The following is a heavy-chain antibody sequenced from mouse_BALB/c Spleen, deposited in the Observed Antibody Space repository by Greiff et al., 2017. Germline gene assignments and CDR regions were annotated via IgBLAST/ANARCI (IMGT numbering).Heavy chain of an antibody. CDR2: INSNGGST. Sequence: EVKLMESGGGLVQPGGSLKLSCAASGFTFSSYGMSWVRQTPDKRLELVATINSNGGSTYYPDSVKGRFTISRDNAKNTLYLQMSSLKSEETAMYYGARALDSSVFAYWGQGTLVTVSA. CDR3: ARALDSSVFAY. J-gene: IGHJ3*01. V-gene: IGHV5-6-3*01. D-gene: IGHD3-2*01. CDR1: GFTFSSYG.